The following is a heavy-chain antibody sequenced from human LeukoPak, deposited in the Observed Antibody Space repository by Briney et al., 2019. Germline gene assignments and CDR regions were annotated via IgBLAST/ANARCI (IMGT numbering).Heavy chain of an antibody. CDR3: ARGLSWWSTPTSSYYRMDV. CDR1: GCTLSNYA. V-gene: IGHV1-69*13. Sequence: SVKVSFKASGCTLSNYAISWVRQAPGQGLEWMGGIIPIFGTANYAQKFQGRVTITADESTSTAYMELSRLSSDGTAVYYCARGLSWWSTPTSSYYRMDVWGQGTTVTVSS. D-gene: IGHD2-15*01. CDR2: IIPIFGTA. J-gene: IGHJ6*02.